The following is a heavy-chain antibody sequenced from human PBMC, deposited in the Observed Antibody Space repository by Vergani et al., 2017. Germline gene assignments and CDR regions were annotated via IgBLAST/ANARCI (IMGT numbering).Heavy chain of an antibody. V-gene: IGHV3-21*01. J-gene: IGHJ5*02. CDR2: ISSSSSYI. Sequence: EVQLLESGGGLVQPGGSLRLSCAASGFTFSSYSMNWVRQAPGKGLEWVSSISSSSSYIYYADSVKGRFTISRDNAKNALYLQMNSLRAEDTAVYYCARGARAMVYAMFWFDPWGQGTLVTVSS. CDR3: ARGARAMVYAMFWFDP. CDR1: GFTFSSYS. D-gene: IGHD2-8*01.